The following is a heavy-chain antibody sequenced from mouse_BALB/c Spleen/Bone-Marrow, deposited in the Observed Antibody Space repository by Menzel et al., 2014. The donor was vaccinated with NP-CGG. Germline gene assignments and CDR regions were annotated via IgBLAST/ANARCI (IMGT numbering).Heavy chain of an antibody. Sequence: QVQLKESGADLAKPGASVKMSCKASGYTFTSYWMHWVKQRPGQGLEWIGYINPSTGYTEYNQKFKDKATLTADKSSSTAYMQLSSLTSEESAVYYCSRWEQLGLHKAWFAYWGQGTLVTVSA. CDR3: SRWEQLGLHKAWFAY. V-gene: IGHV1-7*01. CDR2: INPSTGYT. CDR1: GYTFTSYW. J-gene: IGHJ3*01. D-gene: IGHD3-1*01.